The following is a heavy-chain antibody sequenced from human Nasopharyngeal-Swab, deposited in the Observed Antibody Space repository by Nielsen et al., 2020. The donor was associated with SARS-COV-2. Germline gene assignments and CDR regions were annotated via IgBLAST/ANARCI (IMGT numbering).Heavy chain of an antibody. D-gene: IGHD2-2*01. Sequence: GGSLRLSCAASGFTFSSYWMSWVRQAPGKGLEWVAHIKQSGSGQYYADSVKGRFTISRDNAKNSLSLQMNSLRAEDTAVYYCARYCSTTSCPRGFDYWGQGTLVTVSS. CDR1: GFTFSSYW. V-gene: IGHV3-7*01. J-gene: IGHJ4*02. CDR3: ARYCSTTSCPRGFDY. CDR2: IKQSGSGQ.